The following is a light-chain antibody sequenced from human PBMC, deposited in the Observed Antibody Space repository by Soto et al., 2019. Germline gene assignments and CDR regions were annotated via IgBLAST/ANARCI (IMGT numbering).Light chain of an antibody. J-gene: IGKJ5*01. Sequence: DIQLTQSPSFLSSSVGDRVTITCRASQGINIYLAWYQQKPGKAPNLLIYGASTLQSGVPSRFSGSGSGTEFTLTITSLQPEDFATYYCQQLDNYPITFGQGTRLEN. CDR3: QQLDNYPIT. V-gene: IGKV1-9*01. CDR1: QGINIY. CDR2: GAS.